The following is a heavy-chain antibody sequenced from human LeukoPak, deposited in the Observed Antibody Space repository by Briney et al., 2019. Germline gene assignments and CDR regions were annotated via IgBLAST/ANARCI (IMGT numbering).Heavy chain of an antibody. D-gene: IGHD3-22*01. V-gene: IGHV1-69*13. CDR3: ARDISSGYDAFDI. CDR2: IIPIFGTA. J-gene: IGHJ3*02. CDR1: GGTFSSYA. Sequence: SVKVSCKASGGTFSSYAISWVRQAPGQGLEWMGGIIPIFGTANYAQKFQGRVTITADESTSTSYMELSSLRSEDTAVYYCARDISSGYDAFDIWGQGTMVTVSS.